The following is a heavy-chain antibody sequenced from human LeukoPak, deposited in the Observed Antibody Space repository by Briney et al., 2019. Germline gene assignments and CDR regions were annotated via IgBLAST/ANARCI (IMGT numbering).Heavy chain of an antibody. Sequence: SETLSLTCTVSGGSISSYYWSWIRQPPGKGLEWIGSIYYSGSTYYNPSLQSRVTISVDTSKNQFSLKLSSVTAADTAVYYCARRWYSYGHQTFDYWGQGTLVTVSS. J-gene: IGHJ4*02. CDR1: GGSISSYY. CDR3: ARRWYSYGHQTFDY. CDR2: IYYSGST. D-gene: IGHD5-18*01. V-gene: IGHV4-39*01.